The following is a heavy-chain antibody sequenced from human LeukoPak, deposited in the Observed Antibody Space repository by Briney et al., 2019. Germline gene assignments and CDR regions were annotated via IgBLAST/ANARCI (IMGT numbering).Heavy chain of an antibody. J-gene: IGHJ4*02. CDR2: INHSGST. CDR1: GGSFSGYY. Sequence: SETLSLTCAVYGGSFSGYYWSWIRQPPGKGLEWIGEINHSGSTNYNPSLKSRVTISVDTSKNQFSLKLSSVTAADTAVYYCARANNSSWHNWGQGTLVTVSA. V-gene: IGHV4-34*01. CDR3: ARANNSSWHN. D-gene: IGHD6-13*01.